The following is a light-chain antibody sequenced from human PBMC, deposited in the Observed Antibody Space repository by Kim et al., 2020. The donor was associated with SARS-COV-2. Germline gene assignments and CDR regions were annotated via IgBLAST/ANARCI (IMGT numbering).Light chain of an antibody. J-gene: IGKJ2*01. V-gene: IGKV3-20*01. CDR2: GAS. CDR3: QQCDSSPYT. CDR1: QSVSSNY. Sequence: LSPGERVTLSCRASQSVSSNYLAWYQQKPGQAPRLLIYGASRRATGIPDRFGGSGSGTDFTLTISRLEPEDFAVYYCQQCDSSPYTFGQGTKLEI.